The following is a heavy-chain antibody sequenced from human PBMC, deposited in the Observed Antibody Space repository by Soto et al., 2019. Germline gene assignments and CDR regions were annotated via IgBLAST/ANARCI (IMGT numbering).Heavy chain of an antibody. CDR2: INAANDNT. CDR1: GYTFTTYA. CDR3: ARATGYGRLDY. J-gene: IGHJ4*02. D-gene: IGHD6-13*01. Sequence: ASVKVSCKASGYTFTTYAIHWVRQAPGQGLEWMGWINAANDNTEYAQNLQGRITITRDTSANTVYMDLSSLRSEDTAVYFCARATGYGRLDYWGQGTLVPSPQ. V-gene: IGHV1-3*01.